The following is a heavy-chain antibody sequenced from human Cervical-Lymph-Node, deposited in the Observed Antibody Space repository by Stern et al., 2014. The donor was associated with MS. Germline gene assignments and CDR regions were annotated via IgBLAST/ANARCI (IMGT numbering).Heavy chain of an antibody. CDR2: LNSDGTNT. CDR1: GFTFSSYW. D-gene: IGHD2-15*01. J-gene: IGHJ4*02. V-gene: IGHV3-74*02. CDR3: ARGYCSGGSCYLFDN. Sequence: EVQLVESGGGLVQPGGSLRLSCETSGFTFSSYWMHWVRQAPGKGLEWVSRLNSDGTNTVYADSVKGRFTISRDNAKNTVYLQMNSLTAEDTALYYCARGYCSGGSCYLFDNWGQGTLVTVSS.